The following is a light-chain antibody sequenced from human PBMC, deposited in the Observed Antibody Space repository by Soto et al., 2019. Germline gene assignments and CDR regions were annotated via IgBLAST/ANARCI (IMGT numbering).Light chain of an antibody. CDR3: QQYYSTPPA. V-gene: IGKV4-1*01. J-gene: IGKJ1*01. Sequence: DIVMTQSPDSLAVSLGERATINCKSSQSVLYSSNNKNYLAWYQQKPGQPPKLLIYWASTRESGVPDRFSGSGSGTDFTLTISSLQAEDVALSYCQQYYSTPPAFGQGTKVEIK. CDR2: WAS. CDR1: QSVLYSSNNKNY.